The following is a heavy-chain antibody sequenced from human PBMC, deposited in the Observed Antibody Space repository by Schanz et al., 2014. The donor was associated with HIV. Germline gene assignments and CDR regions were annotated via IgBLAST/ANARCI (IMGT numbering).Heavy chain of an antibody. J-gene: IGHJ4*02. D-gene: IGHD6-13*01. Sequence: QVQLVESGGGVVQPGRSLRLSCAASGFTFSTYVMTWVRQAPGKGLEWVTLISYEGSKRYYADSVKGRFTVSRDNTKNTLYLQMNSLTPEDTAVYYCARDAEGSWKWGYFDYGGQGILVTVSS. CDR1: GFTFSTYV. CDR3: ARDAEGSWKWGYFDY. V-gene: IGHV3-30-3*01. CDR2: ISYEGSKR.